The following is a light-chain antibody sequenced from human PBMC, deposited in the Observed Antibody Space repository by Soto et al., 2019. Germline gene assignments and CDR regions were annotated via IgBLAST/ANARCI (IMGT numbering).Light chain of an antibody. CDR3: SSYTSSSSLYV. Sequence: QSALTQPASVSWSPVQAITISCTGTSSDVAGYNYVSWYQQHPGKAPKLMIYEVSNRPSGVSNRFSGSKSGNTASLTISGLLAEDEADYYCSSYTSSSSLYVFGTGTKLTVL. J-gene: IGLJ1*01. CDR1: SSDVAGYNY. CDR2: EVS. V-gene: IGLV2-14*01.